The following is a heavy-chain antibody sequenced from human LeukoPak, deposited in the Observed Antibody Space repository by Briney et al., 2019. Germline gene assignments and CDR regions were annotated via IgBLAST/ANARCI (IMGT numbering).Heavy chain of an antibody. J-gene: IGHJ4*02. Sequence: SETLSLTCTVSGGSISSYYWCWIQQPPGKGLEWIGYIYYSGSTNYNPSLKSRVTISVDTSKNQSSLKLSSVTAADTAVYYCARFTPYSSGFDYWGQGTLVTVSS. CDR1: GGSISSYY. V-gene: IGHV4-59*01. CDR2: IYYSGST. CDR3: ARFTPYSSGFDY. D-gene: IGHD6-19*01.